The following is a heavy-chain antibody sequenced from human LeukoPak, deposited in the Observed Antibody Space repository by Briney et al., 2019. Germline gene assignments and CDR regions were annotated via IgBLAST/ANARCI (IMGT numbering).Heavy chain of an antibody. J-gene: IGHJ5*02. D-gene: IGHD3-9*01. Sequence: SLWISSTASGYTFTSYAISSVRQAPGHRVEWVGRFIPLFGTAHYAQKFQGRVTTTTNESTNTPYMEPSSLRSEDTAVYYCARDTVYYDILTGTTSGGLNWFDPWGQRTLVTAS. CDR3: ARDTVYYDILTGTTSGGLNWFDP. CDR2: FIPLFGTA. V-gene: IGHV1-69*05. CDR1: GYTFTSYA.